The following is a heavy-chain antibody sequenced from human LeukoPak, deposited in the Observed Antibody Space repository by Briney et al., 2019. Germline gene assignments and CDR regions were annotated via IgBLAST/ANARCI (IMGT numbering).Heavy chain of an antibody. CDR2: IYSGGST. Sequence: GGSLRLSCAASGFTFSSNYMSWVRQAPGKGLEWVSVIYSGGSTYYADSVKGRFTISRDNSKNTLYLQMNSLRAEDTAVYYCARDRHYDILTGYYYYYHMDVWGKGTTVTVSS. CDR1: GFTFSSNY. CDR3: ARDRHYDILTGYYYYYHMDV. D-gene: IGHD3-9*01. V-gene: IGHV3-66*02. J-gene: IGHJ6*03.